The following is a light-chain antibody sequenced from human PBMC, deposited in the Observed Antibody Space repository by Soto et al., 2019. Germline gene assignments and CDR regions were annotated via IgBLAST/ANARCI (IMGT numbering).Light chain of an antibody. V-gene: IGKV3-11*01. Sequence: EIALTQSPAPLSLSPGERATLSCRASQSISSYLAWYQQKPGQAPRLLLYDASNRATGIPARFSGSGSGTDFTLTISSPEPENFAVYYCQQRGNWPSFGGGTKVEIK. CDR3: QQRGNWPS. CDR1: QSISSY. CDR2: DAS. J-gene: IGKJ4*01.